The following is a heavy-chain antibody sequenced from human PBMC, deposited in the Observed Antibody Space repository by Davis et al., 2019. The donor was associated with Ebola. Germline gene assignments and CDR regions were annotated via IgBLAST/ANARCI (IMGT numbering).Heavy chain of an antibody. D-gene: IGHD3-22*01. CDR3: ARGITMICDY. CDR1: GYTFTSYG. V-gene: IGHV1-18*01. J-gene: IGHJ4*02. CDR2: ISAYNGNT. Sequence: AASVKVSCKASGYTFTSYGISWVRQAPGQGLEWMGWISAYNGNTNYAQKFQGWVTMTRDTSISTAYMELSRLRSDDTAVYYCARGITMICDYWGQGTLVTVSS.